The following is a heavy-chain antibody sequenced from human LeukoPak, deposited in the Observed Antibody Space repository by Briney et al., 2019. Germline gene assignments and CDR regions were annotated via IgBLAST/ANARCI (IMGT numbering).Heavy chain of an antibody. V-gene: IGHV3-30*18. CDR2: ISYDGSNK. CDR1: GFTFSSYG. D-gene: IGHD3-3*01. Sequence: PGGSLRLSCAASGFTFSSYGMHWVRQAPGKGLEWVAVISYDGSNKYYADSVKGRFTISRDNSKNTLYLQMNSLRAEDTAVYYCAKEGLWSEGVFDYWGQGTLVTVSS. J-gene: IGHJ4*02. CDR3: AKEGLWSEGVFDY.